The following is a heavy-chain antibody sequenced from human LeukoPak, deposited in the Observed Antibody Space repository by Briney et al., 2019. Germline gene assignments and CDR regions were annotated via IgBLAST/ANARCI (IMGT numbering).Heavy chain of an antibody. CDR2: IIPIFGTA. CDR1: GGTFSNYA. Sequence: GASVKVSCKASGGTFSNYAISWVRQAPGQGLEWMGWIIPIFGTASYAQKFQGRVTITADESTSTAYMELSSLRSEDTAVYYCARDLGDSFDYWGQGTLVTVSS. J-gene: IGHJ4*02. D-gene: IGHD3-10*01. V-gene: IGHV1-69*01. CDR3: ARDLGDSFDY.